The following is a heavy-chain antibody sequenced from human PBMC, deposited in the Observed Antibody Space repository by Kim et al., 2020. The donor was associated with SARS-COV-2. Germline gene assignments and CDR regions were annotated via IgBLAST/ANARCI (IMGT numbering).Heavy chain of an antibody. V-gene: IGHV1-69*13. J-gene: IGHJ6*02. CDR1: GGTFSSYA. CDR3: ARDPGTMVRGVTQENYYYYGMDV. Sequence: SVKVSCKASGGTFSSYAISWVRQAPGQGLEWMGGIIPIFGTANYAQKFQGRVTITADESTSTAYMELSSLRSEDTAVYYCARDPGTMVRGVTQENYYYYGMDVWGQGTTVTVSS. CDR2: IIPIFGTA. D-gene: IGHD3-10*01.